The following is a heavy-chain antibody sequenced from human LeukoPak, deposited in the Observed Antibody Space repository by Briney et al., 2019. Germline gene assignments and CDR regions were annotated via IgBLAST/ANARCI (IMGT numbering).Heavy chain of an antibody. CDR3: ARVRYSSSWSPFDY. V-gene: IGHV3-30*19. CDR1: GFTFSSYG. Sequence: GGSLRLSCAASGFTFSSYGMHWVRQAPGKGLEWVAVKPYDGSNKYYADSVKGRFTISRDNSKNTLYLQMNSLRAEDTAVYYCARVRYSSSWSPFDYWGQGTLVIVSS. CDR2: KPYDGSNK. J-gene: IGHJ4*02. D-gene: IGHD6-13*01.